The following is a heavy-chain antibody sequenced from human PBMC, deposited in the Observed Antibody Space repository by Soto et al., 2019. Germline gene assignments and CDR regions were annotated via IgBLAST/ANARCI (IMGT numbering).Heavy chain of an antibody. CDR2: ISYDGSNK. CDR1: GFTFSSYA. V-gene: IGHV3-30-3*01. J-gene: IGHJ4*02. CDR3: ASGRRGYSYGDN. Sequence: PGGSLRLSCAASGFTFSSYAMHWVRQAPGKGLEWVAVISYDGSNKYYADSVKGRFTISRDNSKNTLYLQMNSLRAEDTAVYYCASGRRGYSYGDNWGQGTLVTVSS. D-gene: IGHD5-18*01.